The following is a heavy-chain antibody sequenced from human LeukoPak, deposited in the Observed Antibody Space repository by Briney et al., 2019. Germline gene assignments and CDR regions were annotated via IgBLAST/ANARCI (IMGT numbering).Heavy chain of an antibody. Sequence: SETLSLTCAVSGYSISSSSYYWGWIRQPPGKGQEWMGRIYYSGSTYDNPSLKSRVTISVDTSKNQFSLKLSSVTAADTAVYYCALYYYDSNYYYYYMDVWGKGTTVTVSS. CDR1: GYSISSSSYY. D-gene: IGHD3-22*01. V-gene: IGHV4-39*01. J-gene: IGHJ6*03. CDR2: IYYSGST. CDR3: ALYYYDSNYYYYYMDV.